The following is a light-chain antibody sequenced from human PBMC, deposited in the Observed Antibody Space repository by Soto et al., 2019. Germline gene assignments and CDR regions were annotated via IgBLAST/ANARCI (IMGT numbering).Light chain of an antibody. Sequence: EIVMTQSPATLSVSPGERATLSCRASQSVSSNLAWYQQKPGQAPRLLIYGASTRATGIPARFSGSGSRTEFTLTISSMQSEDFEVYYCQHYNNLPRTFGQGTKVEIK. V-gene: IGKV3-15*01. CDR2: GAS. J-gene: IGKJ1*01. CDR1: QSVSSN. CDR3: QHYNNLPRT.